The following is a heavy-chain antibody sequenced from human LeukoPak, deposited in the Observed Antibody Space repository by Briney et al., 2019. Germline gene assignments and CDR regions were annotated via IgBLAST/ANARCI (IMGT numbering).Heavy chain of an antibody. J-gene: IGHJ5*02. CDR1: GFTVSSNY. V-gene: IGHV3-53*01. Sequence: GGSLRLSCAASGFTVSSNYMSWVRQAPGKGLEWVSVIYSGGSTYYADSVKGRFTISRDTSKNTLYLQINSLRVEDTAVYYCIVFGDSNHWGQGTLVTVSS. CDR2: IYSGGST. D-gene: IGHD4-17*01. CDR3: IVFGDSNH.